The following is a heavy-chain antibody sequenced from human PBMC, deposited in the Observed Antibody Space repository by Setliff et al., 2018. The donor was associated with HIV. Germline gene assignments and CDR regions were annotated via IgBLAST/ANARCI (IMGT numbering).Heavy chain of an antibody. CDR1: GSTFNFFA. V-gene: IGHV3-48*04. J-gene: IGHJ3*02. Sequence: PGGSLRLSCTAPGSTFNFFAVSWVRQAPGKGLEWVSYISSSSSTIYYADSVKGRFTISRDNAKNSLYLQMNSLRAEDTAVYYCAKDFSSLGAFDIWGQGTMVTVSS. CDR2: ISSSSSTI. D-gene: IGHD2-2*01. CDR3: AKDFSSLGAFDI.